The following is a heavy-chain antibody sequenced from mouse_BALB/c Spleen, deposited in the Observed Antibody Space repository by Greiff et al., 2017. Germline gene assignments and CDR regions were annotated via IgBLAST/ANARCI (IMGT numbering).Heavy chain of an antibody. V-gene: IGHV3-8*02. Sequence: EVKLVESGPSLVKPSQTLSLTCSVTGDSITSGYWNWIRKFPGNKLEYMGYISYSGSTYYNPSLKSRISITRDTSKSQYYLQLNSVTTEDTATYYCARDDGYPYAMDYWGQGTSVTVSS. CDR3: ARDDGYPYAMDY. J-gene: IGHJ4*01. D-gene: IGHD2-3*01. CDR2: ISYSGST. CDR1: GDSITSGY.